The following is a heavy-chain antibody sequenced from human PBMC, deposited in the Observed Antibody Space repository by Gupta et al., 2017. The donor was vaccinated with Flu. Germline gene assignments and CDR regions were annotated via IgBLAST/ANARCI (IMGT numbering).Heavy chain of an antibody. J-gene: IGHJ3*01. CDR2: INPNSGNS. D-gene: IGHD2-2*03. Sequence: LRQAPGQGPEWVGWINPNSGNSGSAQRFQGRVTMASDISTSTAYMELSSLRSEDTAVYYCALGIVDMAYDFWGQGTMVTVSS. CDR3: ALGIVDMAYDF. V-gene: IGHV1-8*01.